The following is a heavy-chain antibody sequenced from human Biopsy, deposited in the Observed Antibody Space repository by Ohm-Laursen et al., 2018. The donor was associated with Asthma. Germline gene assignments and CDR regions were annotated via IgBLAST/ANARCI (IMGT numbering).Heavy chain of an antibody. V-gene: IGHV3-30*18. D-gene: IGHD1-1*01. Sequence: SLRLSCAAAGFTFSSYGMHWVRQAPGKGLEWVAVISYDGSNKYYADSVKGRFTISRDNSKNTLYLQMNSLRAEDTAVYYCAKESGSNYAFDIWGQGTMVTVSS. CDR2: ISYDGSNK. J-gene: IGHJ3*02. CDR1: GFTFSSYG. CDR3: AKESGSNYAFDI.